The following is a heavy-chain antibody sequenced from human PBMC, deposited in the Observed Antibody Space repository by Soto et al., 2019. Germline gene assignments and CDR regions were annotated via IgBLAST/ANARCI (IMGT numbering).Heavy chain of an antibody. D-gene: IGHD3-22*01. Sequence: GGSLRLSCAASGFTFSSYAMSWVRQAPGKGLEWVSAISGSGGSTYYADSVKGRFTISRDNSKNTLYLQMNSLRAEDTAVYYCAKSRQRDSSGYYSDYWGQGTLVTVSS. V-gene: IGHV3-23*01. CDR2: ISGSGGST. CDR3: AKSRQRDSSGYYSDY. CDR1: GFTFSSYA. J-gene: IGHJ4*02.